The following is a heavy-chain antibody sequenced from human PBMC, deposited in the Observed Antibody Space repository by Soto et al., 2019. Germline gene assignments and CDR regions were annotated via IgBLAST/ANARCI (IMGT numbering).Heavy chain of an antibody. Sequence: PSETLSLTCAVYGGSFSGYYWTWIRRSPGKGLEWIGEINHSGSTNFNPSLKSRVSISVDTSKKQFSLKLSSVTAADTAVYYCAAHFKTPVTAYGYFDPGGLGTLVTVSS. V-gene: IGHV4-34*01. CDR1: GGSFSGYY. D-gene: IGHD4-17*01. CDR3: AAHFKTPVTAYGYFDP. CDR2: INHSGST. J-gene: IGHJ5*02.